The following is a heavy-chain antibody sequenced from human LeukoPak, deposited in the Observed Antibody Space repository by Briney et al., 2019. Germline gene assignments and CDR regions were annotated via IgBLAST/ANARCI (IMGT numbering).Heavy chain of an antibody. D-gene: IGHD4-11*01. CDR2: IWCDGTNQ. V-gene: IGHV3-33*06. Sequence: GGSLRLSCAASGFTFSHYGFHCVRQAPGKGLEWVVVIWCDGTNQYYADSVKGRSTISRDDSQKTVYLEMNSLRTEDTAMYYCAKDAQRGFDYSNSLEYWGPGTLVTVSS. J-gene: IGHJ4*02. CDR3: AKDAQRGFDYSNSLEY. CDR1: GFTFSHYG.